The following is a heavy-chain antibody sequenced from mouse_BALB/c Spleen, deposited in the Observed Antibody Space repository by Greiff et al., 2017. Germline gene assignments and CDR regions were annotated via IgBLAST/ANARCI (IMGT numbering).Heavy chain of an antibody. V-gene: IGHV3-6*02. D-gene: IGHD1-1*01. J-gene: IGHJ3*01. CDR3: AREDGSSYVWFAY. CDR2: ISYDGSN. CDR1: GYSITSGYY. Sequence: EVKLVESGPGLVKPSQSLSLTCSVTGYSITSGYYWNWIRQFPGNKLEWMGYISYDGSNNYNPSLKNRISITRDTSKNQFFLKLNSVTTEDTATYYCAREDGSSYVWFAYWGQGTLVTVSA.